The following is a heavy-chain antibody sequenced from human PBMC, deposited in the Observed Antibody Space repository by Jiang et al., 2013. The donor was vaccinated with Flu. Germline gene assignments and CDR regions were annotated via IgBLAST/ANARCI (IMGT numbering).Heavy chain of an antibody. CDR3: ARHLYLDTAMVGVDY. CDR1: GGSISSSSYY. D-gene: IGHD5-18*01. V-gene: IGHV4-39*01. J-gene: IGHJ4*02. Sequence: ETLSLTCTVSGGSISSSSYYWGWIRQPPGKGLEWIGSIYYSGSTYYNPSLKSRVTISVDTSKNQFSLKLSSVTAADTAVYYCARHLYLDTAMVGVDYWGQGTLVTVSS. CDR2: IYYSGST.